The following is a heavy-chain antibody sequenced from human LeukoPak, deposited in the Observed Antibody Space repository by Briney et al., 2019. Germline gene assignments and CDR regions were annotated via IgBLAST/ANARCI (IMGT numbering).Heavy chain of an antibody. V-gene: IGHV4-39*07. CDR1: GGSISSSSYY. CDR2: IYYSGST. J-gene: IGHJ4*02. D-gene: IGHD6-13*01. Sequence: SETLSLTCTVSGGSISSSSYYWGWIRQPPGKGLEWIGSIYYSGSTYYNPSLKSRVTISVDTSKNQFSLKLSSVTAADTAVYYCATVAAAGVHYDYWGQGTLVTVSS. CDR3: ATVAAAGVHYDY.